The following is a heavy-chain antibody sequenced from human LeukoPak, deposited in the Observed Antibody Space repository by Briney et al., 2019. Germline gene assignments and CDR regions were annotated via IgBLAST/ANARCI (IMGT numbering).Heavy chain of an antibody. Sequence: PSETLSLTCTVSSGSISTSNYYWGWVRQPPGKALEWIGNIFYSGSTYYSPSLKSRVTMSVDTSKNQFSLKLSSVTAADTAVYYCARGPQGSGLFDPWGQGTLVTVSS. J-gene: IGHJ5*02. D-gene: IGHD6-19*01. V-gene: IGHV4-39*07. CDR2: IFYSGST. CDR1: SGSISTSNYY. CDR3: ARGPQGSGLFDP.